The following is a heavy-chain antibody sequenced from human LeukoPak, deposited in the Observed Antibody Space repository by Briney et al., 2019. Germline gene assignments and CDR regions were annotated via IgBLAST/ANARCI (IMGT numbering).Heavy chain of an antibody. CDR3: AREFSWAFDY. J-gene: IGHJ4*02. Sequence: GRSLRLSCAASGFTFSAFNMHWVRQAPGKGLEWVAIISHHGDTAHYADSLKGRFTISRDNSKNTVDLQMNSLRVEDTAIYYCAREFSWAFDYWGQETQVTVSS. V-gene: IGHV3-30-3*01. CDR2: ISHHGDTA. D-gene: IGHD3-16*01. CDR1: GFTFSAFN.